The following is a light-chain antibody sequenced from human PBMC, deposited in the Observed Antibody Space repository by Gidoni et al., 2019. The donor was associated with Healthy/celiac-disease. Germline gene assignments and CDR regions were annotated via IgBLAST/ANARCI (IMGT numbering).Light chain of an antibody. CDR2: KAS. V-gene: IGKV1-5*03. CDR3: QQYNSYWT. Sequence: DIQMTQSPSTLSASVGDRVTITCRASQSTSSWLAWYQQKPGKAPKLLIYKASSLDSGVPSRFSGSVSGTEFTLTISSLQPDDFATYYCQQYNSYWTFGQGTKVEIK. CDR1: QSTSSW. J-gene: IGKJ1*01.